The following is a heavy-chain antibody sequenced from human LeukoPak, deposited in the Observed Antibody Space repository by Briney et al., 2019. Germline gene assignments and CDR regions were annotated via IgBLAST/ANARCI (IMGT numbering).Heavy chain of an antibody. CDR3: ATRIAASPWFYYYYYMDV. D-gene: IGHD6-6*01. CDR2: INPNSGGT. V-gene: IGHV1-2*02. CDR1: GYTFTGYY. Sequence: GASVKVSCKASGYTFTGYYMHWVRQAPGQGLEWMGWINPNSGGTNYAQKFQGRVTMTRDTSISTAYMELSRLRSDDTAVYYCATRIAASPWFYYYYYMDVWGKGTTVTVSS. J-gene: IGHJ6*03.